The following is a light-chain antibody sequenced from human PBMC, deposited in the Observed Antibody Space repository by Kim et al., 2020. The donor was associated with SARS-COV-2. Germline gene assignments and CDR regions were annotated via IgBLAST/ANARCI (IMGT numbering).Light chain of an antibody. CDR2: GKN. CDR3: NSRDSNDNVV. Sequence: VAWGPTVRITCQGDSLRSYYATWYQQKPGQAPILVIYGKNNRPSGIPDRFSGSSSGNTASLTITGTQAGDEADYYCNSRDSNDNVVFGGGTQLTVL. CDR1: SLRSYY. J-gene: IGLJ2*01. V-gene: IGLV3-19*01.